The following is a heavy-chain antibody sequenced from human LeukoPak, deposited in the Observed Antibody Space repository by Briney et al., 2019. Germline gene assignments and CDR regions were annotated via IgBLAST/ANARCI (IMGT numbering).Heavy chain of an antibody. V-gene: IGHV1-69*04. CDR3: ARVGGGARRPFDY. D-gene: IGHD3-16*01. J-gene: IGHJ4*02. CDR1: GGTFSSYA. Sequence: SVKVSCKASGGTFSSYAISWVRQAPGQGLEWMGRIIPILGIANYAQKFQGRVTITADKSTSTAYMELSSLRSEDTAVYYCARVGGGARRPFDYWGQGTLVSVSS. CDR2: IIPILGIA.